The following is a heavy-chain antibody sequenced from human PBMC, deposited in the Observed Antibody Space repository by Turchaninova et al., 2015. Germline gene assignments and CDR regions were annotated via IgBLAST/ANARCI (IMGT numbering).Heavy chain of an antibody. CDR2: ISTYSDNT. J-gene: IGHJ4*02. CDR1: GYTFIGDG. D-gene: IGHD1-7*01. Sequence: QVQLVRSGAEVKRPRGSGKVSCKASGYTFIGDGVSWGRQAPGQGLEWMGWISTYSDNTNDAQKFQGRVTMTTDTSTSTAYMELRSLRSDDTAVYYCARGLELPWDYWGQGTLVTVSS. CDR3: ARGLELPWDY. V-gene: IGHV1-18*04.